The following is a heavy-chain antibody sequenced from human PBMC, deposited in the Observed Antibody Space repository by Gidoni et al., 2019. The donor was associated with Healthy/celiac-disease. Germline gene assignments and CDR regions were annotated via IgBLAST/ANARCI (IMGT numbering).Heavy chain of an antibody. CDR3: AKDLGYSYGQQVGGFDY. V-gene: IGHV3-30*18. CDR1: GFTFSSYG. J-gene: IGHJ4*02. Sequence: QVQLVESGGGVVQPGRSLRLSCAASGFTFSSYGMHWVRQAPGKGLEWVAVISYDGSNKYYADSVKGRFTISRDNSKNTLYLQMNSLRAEDTAVYYCAKDLGYSYGQQVGGFDYWGQGTLVTVSS. D-gene: IGHD5-18*01. CDR2: ISYDGSNK.